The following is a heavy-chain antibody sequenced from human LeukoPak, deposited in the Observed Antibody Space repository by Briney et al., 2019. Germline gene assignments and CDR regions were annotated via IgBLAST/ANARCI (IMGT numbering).Heavy chain of an antibody. J-gene: IGHJ5*02. CDR1: GWSFNDYY. D-gene: IGHD2-2*01. Sequence: SETLSLTCAVYGWSFNDYYWNWIRQPPGKGLEWIGVINDSGDTNYNPSLKSRVTISVDTSKKQFSLRLTSMIAADTALYYCARGQVPAARGYNWFDPWGQGTLVTVSS. CDR3: ARGQVPAARGYNWFDP. V-gene: IGHV4-34*01. CDR2: INDSGDT.